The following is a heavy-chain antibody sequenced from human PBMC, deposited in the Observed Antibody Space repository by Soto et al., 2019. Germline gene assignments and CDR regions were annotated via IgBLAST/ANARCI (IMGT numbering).Heavy chain of an antibody. Sequence: QLQLQESGPGLVKPSETLSLSCTVSGGSISGSSYYWGWIRQPPGKVLEWVGHVIYSVATYYNPSLKSRVTISIDTAKNQFSLKLSSVTAADTAMYYCVRLDYDLWGGPGNWCDPWGQGTLVTVSS. CDR3: VRLDYDLWGGPGNWCDP. CDR1: GGSISGSSYY. J-gene: IGHJ5*02. CDR2: VIYSVAT. D-gene: IGHD3-3*01. V-gene: IGHV4-39*01.